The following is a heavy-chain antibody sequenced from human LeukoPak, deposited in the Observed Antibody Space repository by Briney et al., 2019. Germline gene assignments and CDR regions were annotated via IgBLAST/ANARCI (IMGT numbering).Heavy chain of an antibody. D-gene: IGHD3-22*01. CDR2: MSGSDGST. CDR1: GFIFSNYA. CDR3: AKDLRRVGHYYDSSGCYPNWFDP. J-gene: IGHJ5*02. V-gene: IGHV3-23*01. Sequence: PGGSLRLSCAASGFIFSNYAMSWVRQAPGKGLEWVSGMSGSDGSTYYADSVKGRFTISRDNSKNTLYLEMNSLRAEDTAIYYCAKDLRRVGHYYDSSGCYPNWFDPWGQGTLVTVSS.